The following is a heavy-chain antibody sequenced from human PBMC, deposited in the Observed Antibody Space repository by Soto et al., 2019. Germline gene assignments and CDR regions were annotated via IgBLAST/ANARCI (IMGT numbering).Heavy chain of an antibody. D-gene: IGHD3-3*01. Sequence: SETLSLTCSVSCGSISSYYWTWIRQPPGKGLEWIGYIYHSGSTNYNPSLKSRVTISVDMSKNQFSLKLSSVTAADTAVYYCARGGWRYIDYWGQGTLVTASS. CDR2: IYHSGST. J-gene: IGHJ4*02. CDR3: ARGGWRYIDY. V-gene: IGHV4-59*08. CDR1: CGSISSYY.